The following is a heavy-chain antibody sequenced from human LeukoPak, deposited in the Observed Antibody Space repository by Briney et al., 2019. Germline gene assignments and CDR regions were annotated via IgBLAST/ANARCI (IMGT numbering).Heavy chain of an antibody. CDR1: GYTFTSYV. J-gene: IGHJ4*02. Sequence: ASVKVSCKASGYTFTSYVISWVRQAAGQGLEWLGWINAYNGNTNYAQKLQGRVTMTTDTSTSTAYMELRSLRSDDTAVYYCARVFPPPSIVGATRVFDYWGQGTLVTVSS. CDR3: ARVFPPPSIVGATRVFDY. CDR2: INAYNGNT. D-gene: IGHD1-26*01. V-gene: IGHV1-18*01.